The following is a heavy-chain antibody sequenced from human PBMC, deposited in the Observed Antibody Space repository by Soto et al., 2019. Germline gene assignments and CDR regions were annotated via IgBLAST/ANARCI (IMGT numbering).Heavy chain of an antibody. CDR1: GASISTYY. Sequence: SETLSLTCTVSGASISTYYWTWIRQAPGKGLEWIGYLYYSGSTNYNPSLKSRVTISVDTSKNQFSLKLSSVTAADTAVYYCARIPPLYYDFWSGVGWFDPWGQGTLVTVSS. D-gene: IGHD3-3*01. CDR2: LYYSGST. V-gene: IGHV4-59*01. CDR3: ARIPPLYYDFWSGVGWFDP. J-gene: IGHJ5*02.